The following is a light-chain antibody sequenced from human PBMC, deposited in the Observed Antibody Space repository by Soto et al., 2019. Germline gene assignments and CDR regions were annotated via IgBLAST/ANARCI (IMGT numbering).Light chain of an antibody. Sequence: DIQMTQSPSSLSASVGDRVTITCRASQSISSYLNWYQQKPGKAPKLLIYAASSLQSGVPSRFSGSESGTDFTLTISSLQPEDFATYYCQQSYSTPELTFGGGTKVEI. V-gene: IGKV1-39*01. CDR1: QSISSY. J-gene: IGKJ4*01. CDR3: QQSYSTPELT. CDR2: AAS.